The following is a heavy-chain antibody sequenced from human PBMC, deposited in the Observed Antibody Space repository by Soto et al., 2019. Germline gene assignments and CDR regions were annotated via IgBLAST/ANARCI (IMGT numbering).Heavy chain of an antibody. CDR2: INPNSGGT. CDR1: GYTFTGYY. Sequence: QVPLVQSGAEVKKPGASVKVSCKASGYTFTGYYMHWVRQAPGQGLEWMGWINPNSGGTNYAQKFQGWVTMTRDTSISTAYMELSRLRSDDTAVYYCARDLVSLVPAATLYYYYGMDVWGQGTTVTVSS. D-gene: IGHD2-2*01. CDR3: ARDLVSLVPAATLYYYYGMDV. J-gene: IGHJ6*02. V-gene: IGHV1-2*04.